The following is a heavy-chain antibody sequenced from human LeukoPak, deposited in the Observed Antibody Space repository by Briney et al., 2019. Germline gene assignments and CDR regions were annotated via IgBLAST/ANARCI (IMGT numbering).Heavy chain of an antibody. CDR3: ARATPYTMVRGELLLIMDY. V-gene: IGHV1-2*02. CDR2: INPNSGDT. J-gene: IGHJ4*02. CDR1: GYTFTHYY. D-gene: IGHD3-10*01. Sequence: ASVKVSCRASGYTFTHYYMHWVRQAPGQGLEWMGWINPNSGDTYYAQRFQGSVSMTRDTSISTAYMELSSLRSEDTAVYYCARATPYTMVRGELLLIMDYWGQGTLVTVSS.